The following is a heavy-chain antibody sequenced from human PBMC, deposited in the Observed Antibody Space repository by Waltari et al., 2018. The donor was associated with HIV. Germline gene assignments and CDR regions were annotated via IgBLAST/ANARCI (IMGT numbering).Heavy chain of an antibody. CDR3: ARHSSSHPYYYAMDV. J-gene: IGHJ6*02. V-gene: IGHV3-23*01. CDR1: GSVFVSSA. D-gene: IGHD6-13*01. Sequence: EEQVLDSGGGLVQPGQSRGISSTVSGSVFVSSAMSWVNQAPGKGLEWVSAISGTGDHTFYADSVKGRFTISRDNSKRTLYLQMNSLRAEDTALYYCARHSSSHPYYYAMDVWGQGTTVTVSS. CDR2: ISGTGDHT.